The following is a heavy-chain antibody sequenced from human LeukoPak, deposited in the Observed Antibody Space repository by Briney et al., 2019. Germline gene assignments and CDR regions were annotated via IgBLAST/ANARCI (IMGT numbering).Heavy chain of an antibody. V-gene: IGHV3-7*01. J-gene: IGHJ3*02. CDR2: IKQDGSEK. Sequence: PGGSLRLSCAASGFTFSSYWMSWVRQAPGKGLEWAANIKQDGSEKYYVDSVKGRFTISRDNAKNSLYLQMNSLRAEDTAVYYCARVLKRSYYDILTGYYPDAFDIWGQGTMVTVSS. CDR1: GFTFSSYW. D-gene: IGHD3-9*01. CDR3: ARVLKRSYYDILTGYYPDAFDI.